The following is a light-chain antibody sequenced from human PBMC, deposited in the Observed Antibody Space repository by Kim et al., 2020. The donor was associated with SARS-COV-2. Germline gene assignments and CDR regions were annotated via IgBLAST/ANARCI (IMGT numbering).Light chain of an antibody. Sequence: SSPGERATLSCRASQSVNDYLAWFQHKPGQAPRLLIYDASTRATGIPDRFSGSGSGTDFTLTISSLEPEDFAIYYCQQRGNWPAYTFGQGTKLEI. CDR1: QSVNDY. V-gene: IGKV3-11*01. CDR2: DAS. J-gene: IGKJ2*01. CDR3: QQRGNWPAYT.